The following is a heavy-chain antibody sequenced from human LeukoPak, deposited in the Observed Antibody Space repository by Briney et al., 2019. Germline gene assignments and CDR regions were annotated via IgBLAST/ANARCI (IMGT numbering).Heavy chain of an antibody. CDR3: ARGTYFDY. CDR2: TSAYNDKT. CDR1: GYTFTTYG. D-gene: IGHD1-1*01. Sequence: ASVKVSCKASGYTFTTYGISWVRQAPGQGLEWMGWTSAYNDKTKYAQKLEGRVTMTTDTSTSTAYMEMRSLRSDDTAVYYCARGTYFDYWGQGTLVTVSS. J-gene: IGHJ4*02. V-gene: IGHV1-18*01.